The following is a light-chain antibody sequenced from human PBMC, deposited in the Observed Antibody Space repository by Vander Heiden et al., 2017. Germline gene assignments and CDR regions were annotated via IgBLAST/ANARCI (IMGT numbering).Light chain of an antibody. CDR2: GAA. CDR1: QSVGSSY. V-gene: IGKV3-20*01. J-gene: IGKJ2*02. Sequence: VLTQSPDTLSMSPGESATLSCRASQSVGSSYLAWYQQRPGQAPRLLIYGAANRATGIPDRFSGSGSGTDFTLTISRLEPEDFAVYYCQQYGSSPGCTFGQGTNLEIK. CDR3: QQYGSSPGCT.